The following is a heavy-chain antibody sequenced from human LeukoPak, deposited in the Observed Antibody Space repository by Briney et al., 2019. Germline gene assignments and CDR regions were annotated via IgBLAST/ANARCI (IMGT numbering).Heavy chain of an antibody. V-gene: IGHV3-9*01. CDR2: ISWNSGSI. Sequence: GGSLRLSCTASGFTFDDYAMHWVRQAPGKGLEWVSGISWNSGSIGYADSVKGRFTISRDNAKNSLYLQMNSLRAEDTAVYYCARESSGGQLGYWGQGTLVTVSS. J-gene: IGHJ4*02. CDR1: GFTFDDYA. D-gene: IGHD1-1*01. CDR3: ARESSGGQLGY.